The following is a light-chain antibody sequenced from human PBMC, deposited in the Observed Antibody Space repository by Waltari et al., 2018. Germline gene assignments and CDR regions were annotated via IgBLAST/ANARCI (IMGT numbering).Light chain of an antibody. CDR2: EVS. CDR1: TSDGGGY. V-gene: IGLV2-14*01. CDR3: GSYLDNCWV. J-gene: IGLJ3*02. Sequence: QSALTQPASVSGSPGQSITITCTWSTSDGGGYVAWYQQSPGQAPKLILYEVSSRPSGVSNRFAGSKSGNTASLTISRLQADDEADYFCGSYLDNCWVFGGGTKLTVL.